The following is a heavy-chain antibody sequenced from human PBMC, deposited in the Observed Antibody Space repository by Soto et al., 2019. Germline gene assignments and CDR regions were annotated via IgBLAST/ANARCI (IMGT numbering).Heavy chain of an antibody. Sequence: GGSLRLSCAASGFTFSSYSMNWVRQAPGKGLEWVSYISSSSSTIYYADSVKGRFTISRDNAKNSLYLQMNSLREEDTAVYYCARELYDSSGHFDYWGQGTLVTVCS. CDR3: ARELYDSSGHFDY. CDR1: GFTFSSYS. V-gene: IGHV3-48*02. J-gene: IGHJ4*02. CDR2: ISSSSSTI. D-gene: IGHD3-22*01.